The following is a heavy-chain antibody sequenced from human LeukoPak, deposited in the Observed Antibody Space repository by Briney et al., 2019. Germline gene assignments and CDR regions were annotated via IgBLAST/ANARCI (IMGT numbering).Heavy chain of an antibody. V-gene: IGHV1-69*05. CDR3: ARDSRSSWYRGYYYYYYMDV. D-gene: IGHD6-13*01. CDR1: GGTFSSYA. J-gene: IGHJ6*03. CDR2: IIPIFGTA. Sequence: SVKVSCKAPGGTFSSYAISWVRQAPGQGLEWMGGIIPIFGTANYAQKFQGRVTITTDESTSTAYMELSSLRSEDTAVYYCARDSRSSWYRGYYYYYYMDVWGKGTTVTVSS.